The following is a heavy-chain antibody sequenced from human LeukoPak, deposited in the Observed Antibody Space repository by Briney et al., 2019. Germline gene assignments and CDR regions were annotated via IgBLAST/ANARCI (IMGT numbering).Heavy chain of an antibody. CDR3: ASHSGSKGGFDY. V-gene: IGHV3-48*03. D-gene: IGHD1-26*01. J-gene: IGHJ4*02. CDR1: GFTFSSYE. Sequence: GGSLRLSRAASGFTFSSYEMNWVRQAPGKGLEWVSYISSSGSTIYYADSVKGRFTISRDNAKNSLYLQMNSLRAEDTAVYYCASHSGSKGGFDYWGQGTLVTVSS. CDR2: ISSSGSTI.